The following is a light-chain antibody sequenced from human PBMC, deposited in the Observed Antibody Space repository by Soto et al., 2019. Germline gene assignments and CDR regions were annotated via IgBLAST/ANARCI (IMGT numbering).Light chain of an antibody. V-gene: IGKV3-15*01. CDR3: KQYGRSPWT. CDR1: QSVSSN. CDR2: GAS. J-gene: IGKJ1*01. Sequence: EIVMTQSPATLSVSPGERATLSCRASQSVSSNLAWYQQKPGQAHRLLIYGASTRATGIQARFSGSGSGTEFTLTITRLEPEDFAVFYCKQYGRSPWTFGQGTKVDNK.